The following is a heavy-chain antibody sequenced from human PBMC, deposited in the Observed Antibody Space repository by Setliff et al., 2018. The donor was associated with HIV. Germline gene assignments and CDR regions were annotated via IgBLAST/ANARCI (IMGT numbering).Heavy chain of an antibody. CDR2: IHTTGST. Sequence: PSETLSLTCTVSGDSISSGGYFWSWIRQPAGKGLEWVGHIHTTGSTNYNPSLKSRVIVAIDTPQNQFSLKLSSVTAADTAVYYCARHKSQPYYFDYWGQGTLVTVSS. CDR1: GDSISSGGYF. V-gene: IGHV4-61*09. CDR3: ARHKSQPYYFDY. J-gene: IGHJ4*02.